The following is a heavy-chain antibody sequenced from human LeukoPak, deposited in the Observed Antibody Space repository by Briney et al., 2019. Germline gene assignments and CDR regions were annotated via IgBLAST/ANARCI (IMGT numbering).Heavy chain of an antibody. CDR2: ISGSGGST. CDR1: GFTFSSYA. J-gene: IGHJ4*02. V-gene: IGHV3-23*01. D-gene: IGHD3-10*01. CDR3: AKGGEDGDYFDY. Sequence: PGGSLRLSCAASGFTFSSYAMSWVRQAPGKGLEWVSAISGSGGSTYYADSVKGRFTISRDNSKHTLYLQMNSLRAEDTAVYYCAKGGEDGDYFDYWGQGTLVTVSS.